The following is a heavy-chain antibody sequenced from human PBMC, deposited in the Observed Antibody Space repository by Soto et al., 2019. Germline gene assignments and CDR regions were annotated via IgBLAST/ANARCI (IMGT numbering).Heavy chain of an antibody. V-gene: IGHV1-3*01. CDR1: GYTFTSYA. D-gene: IGHD3-10*01. CDR2: INAGNGNT. CDR3: ARDMGFGLSDY. Sequence: QVQLVQSGAEVKKPGASVKVSCKASGYTFTSYAMDWVRQAPGQRLEWMGWINAGNGNTKYSQKFQGRVTITRDTSASTAYMELSSLRSEDKAVYYCARDMGFGLSDYWGQGTLVTVSS. J-gene: IGHJ4*02.